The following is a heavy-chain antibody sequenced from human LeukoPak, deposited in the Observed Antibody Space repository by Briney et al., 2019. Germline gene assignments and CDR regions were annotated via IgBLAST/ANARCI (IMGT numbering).Heavy chain of an antibody. CDR1: GYTFTSYG. Sequence: ASVKVSRKASGYTFTSYGISWVRQAPGQGLEWMGWISAYNGNTNYAQKLQGRVTMTTDTSTSTAYMELRSLRSDDTAVYYCARGGYYGSGSYRLVTYYYYMDVWGKGTTVTVSS. CDR3: ARGGYYGSGSYRLVTYYYYMDV. V-gene: IGHV1-18*01. CDR2: ISAYNGNT. D-gene: IGHD3-10*01. J-gene: IGHJ6*03.